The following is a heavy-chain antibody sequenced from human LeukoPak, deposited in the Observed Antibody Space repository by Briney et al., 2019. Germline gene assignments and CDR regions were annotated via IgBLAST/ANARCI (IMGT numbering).Heavy chain of an antibody. Sequence: PGGSLRLSCAASGFTFRIYGMNWVRQAPGKGPEWVSYISSGSDTIYYADPAKGRFTMSRDNAKNSLFLQMNSLRAEDTAVYYCARATRNGYDYLGQGTLVAVSS. D-gene: IGHD5-24*01. CDR3: ARATRNGYDY. J-gene: IGHJ4*02. V-gene: IGHV3-48*04. CDR1: GFTFRIYG. CDR2: ISSGSDTI.